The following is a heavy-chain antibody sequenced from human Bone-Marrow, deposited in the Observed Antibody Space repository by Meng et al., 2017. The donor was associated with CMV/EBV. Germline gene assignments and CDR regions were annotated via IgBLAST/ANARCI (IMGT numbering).Heavy chain of an antibody. Sequence: SETLSLTCTVSGASIRNYYWSWIRQSPGKGLEWIAYIYYRGSTNYNPSLKSRVTISVDTSKNQFSRKLSSVTAADTAVYYCARRDAVRDYYGMDVWGQGTTVTVSS. CDR2: IYYRGST. CDR1: GASIRNYY. V-gene: IGHV4-59*01. J-gene: IGHJ6*02. CDR3: ARRDAVRDYYGMDV. D-gene: IGHD2-8*01.